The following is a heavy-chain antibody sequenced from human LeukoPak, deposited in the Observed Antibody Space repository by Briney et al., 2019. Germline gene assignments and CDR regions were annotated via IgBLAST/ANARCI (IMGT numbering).Heavy chain of an antibody. CDR2: IWYDGSNK. D-gene: IGHD2-21*02. CDR3: ARWVVTGIPAADYFDY. J-gene: IGHJ4*02. Sequence: GRSLRLSCAASGFTFSSYGMHWVRQAPGKGLEWVAVIWYDGSNKYYADSVKGRFTISRDNSKNTLYLQMNSLRAEDTAVYYCARWVVTGIPAADYFDYWGQGTLVTVSS. CDR1: GFTFSSYG. V-gene: IGHV3-33*01.